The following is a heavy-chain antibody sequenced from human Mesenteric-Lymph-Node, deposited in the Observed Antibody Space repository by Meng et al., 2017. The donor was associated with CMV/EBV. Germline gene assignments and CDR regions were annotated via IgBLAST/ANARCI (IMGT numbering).Heavy chain of an antibody. CDR1: GGSISSSSHY. V-gene: IGHV4-61*01. CDR3: ARDLRISRSYYGMDV. J-gene: IGHJ6*02. Sequence: SETLSLTCSVSGGSISSSSHYWAWIRQPPGKGLEWIGYIYYSGSTNYNPSLKSRVTISVDTSKNQFSLKLSSVTAADTAVYYCARDLRISRSYYGMDVWGQGTTVTVSS. CDR2: IYYSGST. D-gene: IGHD2-15*01.